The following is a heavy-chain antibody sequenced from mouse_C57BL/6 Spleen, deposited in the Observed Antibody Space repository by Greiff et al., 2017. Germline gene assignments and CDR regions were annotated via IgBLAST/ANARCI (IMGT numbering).Heavy chain of an antibody. Sequence: QVQLQQPGAELVQPGASVKLSCKASGYTFTSYWMQWVNQRPGQGLEWIGEIDPSDSYTNYNQQFKGKATLTVDTSSSTAYMQLSSLTSEDSAVYYCANYGSSYYFDYWGQGTTLTVSS. V-gene: IGHV1-50*01. CDR1: GYTFTSYW. D-gene: IGHD1-1*01. J-gene: IGHJ2*01. CDR3: ANYGSSYYFDY. CDR2: IDPSDSYT.